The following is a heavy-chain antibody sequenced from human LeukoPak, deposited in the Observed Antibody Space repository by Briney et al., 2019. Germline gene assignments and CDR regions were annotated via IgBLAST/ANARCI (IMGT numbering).Heavy chain of an antibody. V-gene: IGHV3-7*01. J-gene: IGHJ4*02. CDR2: IKQDGSEK. D-gene: IGHD3-3*01. CDR1: GFTFSTYW. Sequence: PGGSLRLSCTASGFTFSTYWMRWVRQAPGKGLECVASIKQDGSEKKYVDCVKGRFTISRDNAKNSLYLQMISLRAEDTAVYYCARWRGAQSEFEYWGQGTLVTVSS. CDR3: ARWRGAQSEFEY.